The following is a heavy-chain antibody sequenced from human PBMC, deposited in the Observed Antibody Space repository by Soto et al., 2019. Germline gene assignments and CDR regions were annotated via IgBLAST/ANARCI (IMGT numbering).Heavy chain of an antibody. J-gene: IGHJ3*02. Sequence: GGSLRLSCAASGFTFSSYSMNWVRQAPGKGLEWVSYISSSSSTIYYADSVKGRFTISRDNAKNSLYLQMISLRAEDTAVYCCAGGWFDFWSGYYPHDAFDIWGQGTMVTVSS. D-gene: IGHD3-3*01. CDR2: ISSSSSTI. CDR3: AGGWFDFWSGYYPHDAFDI. CDR1: GFTFSSYS. V-gene: IGHV3-48*04.